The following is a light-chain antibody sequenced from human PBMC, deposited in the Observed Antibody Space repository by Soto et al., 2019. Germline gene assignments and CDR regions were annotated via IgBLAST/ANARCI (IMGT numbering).Light chain of an antibody. CDR1: QSISSY. CDR2: AAS. J-gene: IGKJ1*01. Sequence: DIQMTQSPSSLSASVGDRVTITCRASQSISSYLNWYQQKPGKAPKLLIYAASSLQSGVPSRFSGSGSGTDFTLTISSLQPEDFATYYCQEIYTTPPTFGQGTKLDIK. V-gene: IGKV1-39*01. CDR3: QEIYTTPPT.